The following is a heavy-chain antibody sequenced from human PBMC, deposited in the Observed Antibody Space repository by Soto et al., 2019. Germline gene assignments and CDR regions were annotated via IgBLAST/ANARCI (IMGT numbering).Heavy chain of an antibody. CDR2: IYYSGST. CDR1: GGSITSSSYY. Sequence: ETLSLTCTVSGGSITSSSYYWGWIRQPPGKGLEWIGNIYYSGSTYYNPSLKSRVTISVDTSKNQFSLKLSSVTAADTAVYYCARDRDGYNDYWGQGTLVTVSS. J-gene: IGHJ4*02. D-gene: IGHD5-12*01. V-gene: IGHV4-39*07. CDR3: ARDRDGYNDY.